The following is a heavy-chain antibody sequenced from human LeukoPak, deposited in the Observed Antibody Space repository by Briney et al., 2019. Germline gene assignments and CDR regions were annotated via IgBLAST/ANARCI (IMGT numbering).Heavy chain of an antibody. D-gene: IGHD5-18*01. J-gene: IGHJ4*02. CDR1: GGTFSSYA. CDR3: ATPVKRGYSYGYYVY. Sequence: SVKVSCKASGGTFSSYAISWVRQAPGQGLEWMGRIIPIFGTANYAQKFQGRVTITTDESTSTAYMELSSLRSENTAVYYCATPVKRGYSYGYYVYWGQGTLVTVSS. V-gene: IGHV1-69*05. CDR2: IIPIFGTA.